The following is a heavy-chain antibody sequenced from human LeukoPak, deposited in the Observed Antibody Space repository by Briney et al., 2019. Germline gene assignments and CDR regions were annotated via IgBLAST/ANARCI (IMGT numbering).Heavy chain of an antibody. CDR2: IKSKTDDGTT. J-gene: IGHJ4*02. V-gene: IGHV3-15*01. Sequence: SGGSLRLSCAASGFTFSNAWMSWVRQAPGKGLEWVGRIKSKTDDGTTDYAAPVKGRFTISRDDSKNTLYLQMNSLNTEDTAVYYCITGSSSCYGCFDYWGQGTLVTVSS. D-gene: IGHD2-2*01. CDR3: ITGSSSCYGCFDY. CDR1: GFTFSNAW.